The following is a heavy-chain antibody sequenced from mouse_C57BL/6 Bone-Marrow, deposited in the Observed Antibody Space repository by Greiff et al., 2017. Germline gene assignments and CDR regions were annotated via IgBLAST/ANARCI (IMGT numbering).Heavy chain of an antibody. Sequence: VKLMESGPGLVQPSQSLSITCTVSGFSFTSYGVHWVRQSPGKGLEWLGVIWSGGSTDYNAAFISRLSISKDNSKSQVFFKMNSLQADDTAIYDCARTLDSSGLPCDYWGQGTTRTVSS. CDR1: GFSFTSYG. CDR3: ARTLDSSGLPCDY. CDR2: IWSGGST. V-gene: IGHV2-2*01. D-gene: IGHD3-2*02. J-gene: IGHJ2*01.